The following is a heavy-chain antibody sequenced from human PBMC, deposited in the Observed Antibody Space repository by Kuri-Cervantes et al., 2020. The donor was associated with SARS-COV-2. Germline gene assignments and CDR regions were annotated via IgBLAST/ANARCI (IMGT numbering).Heavy chain of an antibody. J-gene: IGHJ4*02. D-gene: IGHD2-2*01. CDR1: GFTVSSNY. Sequence: GESLKISCAASGFTVSSNYMSWVRQAPGKGLEWVSVIYSGGSTYYADSVKGRFTISRDNAKNTLYLQMNSLRAEDTAVYYCARICSSTSCLGNYFDYWGQGTLVTVSS. CDR2: IYSGGST. CDR3: ARICSSTSCLGNYFDY. V-gene: IGHV3-53*01.